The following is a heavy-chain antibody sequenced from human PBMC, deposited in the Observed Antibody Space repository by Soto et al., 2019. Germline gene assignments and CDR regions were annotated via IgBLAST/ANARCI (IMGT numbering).Heavy chain of an antibody. V-gene: IGHV3-30-3*01. CDR3: ARVKTDYSNPRGPFFFYGMDV. CDR2: ISADGSSQ. Sequence: QVQLVESGGGEVQPGTSLRLSCAASGFTFSRSPMHWVRQAPGKGLDWVGLISADGSSQHYADSVRGRFIISRDSSKTTVFLEMNSLRPEDTAAYYCARVKTDYSNPRGPFFFYGMDVWGQGTTVTVSS. CDR1: GFTFSRSP. J-gene: IGHJ6*02. D-gene: IGHD4-4*01.